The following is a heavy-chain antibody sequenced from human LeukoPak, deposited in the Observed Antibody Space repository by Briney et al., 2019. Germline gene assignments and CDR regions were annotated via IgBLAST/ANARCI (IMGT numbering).Heavy chain of an antibody. V-gene: IGHV3-9*01. CDR1: GFTFDDYA. J-gene: IGHJ6*02. CDR2: ISWNSGSI. Sequence: PGGSLRLSCAASGFTFDDYAMHWVRQAPGKGLEWVSGISWNSGSIGYADSVKGRFTISRDNAKNSLYLQMNSLRAEDTALYYCSKDTMVRSSYYYGMDVWGQGTTVTVSS. CDR3: SKDTMVRSSYYYGMDV. D-gene: IGHD3-10*01.